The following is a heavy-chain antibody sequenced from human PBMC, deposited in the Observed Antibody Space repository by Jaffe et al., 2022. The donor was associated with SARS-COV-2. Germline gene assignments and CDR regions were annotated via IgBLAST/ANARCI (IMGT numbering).Heavy chain of an antibody. D-gene: IGHD3-10*01. CDR1: GGSISSGSYY. V-gene: IGHV4-61*02. J-gene: IGHJ6*02. CDR3: ARDPHPTVLLWFGESPSHGMDV. CDR2: IYTSGST. Sequence: QVQLQESGPGLVKPSQTLSLTCTVSGGSISSGSYYWSWIRQPAGKGLEWIGRIYTSGSTNYNPSLKSRVTISVDTSKNQFSLKLSSVTAADTAVYYCARDPHPTVLLWFGESPSHGMDVWGQGTTVTVSS.